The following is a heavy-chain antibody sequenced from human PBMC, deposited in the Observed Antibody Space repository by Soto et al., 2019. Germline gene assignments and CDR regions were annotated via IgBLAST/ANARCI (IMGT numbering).Heavy chain of an antibody. CDR3: ARAASYGYYFDY. CDR1: GGSISSGDYY. D-gene: IGHD5-18*01. J-gene: IGHJ4*02. V-gene: IGHV4-30-4*01. CDR2: IYYSGST. Sequence: ASETLSLTCTVSGGSISSGDYYWSWIRQPPGKGLEWIGYIYYSGSTYYNPSLKSRVTISVDTSKNQFSLKLSSVTAADTAVYYCARAASYGYYFDYWGQGTLVTVSS.